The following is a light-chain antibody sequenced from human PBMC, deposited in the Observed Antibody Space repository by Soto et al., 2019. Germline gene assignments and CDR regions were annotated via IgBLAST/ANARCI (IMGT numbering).Light chain of an antibody. Sequence: QSVLTQPRSVSGSPGQSVTISCTGTSSDVGGYNYVSWYQQHPGKAPKLMIYDVSKRPSGVPDRFSGSKSGNTASLTISGLQAEDEADYYCYSYAGSPYVFVTGTKVTVL. CDR1: SSDVGGYNY. V-gene: IGLV2-11*01. CDR2: DVS. J-gene: IGLJ1*01. CDR3: YSYAGSPYV.